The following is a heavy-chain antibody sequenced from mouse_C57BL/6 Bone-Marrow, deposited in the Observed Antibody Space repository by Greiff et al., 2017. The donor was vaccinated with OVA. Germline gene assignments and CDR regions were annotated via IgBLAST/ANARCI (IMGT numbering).Heavy chain of an antibody. CDR3: ARGFCYGSSHYFDY. J-gene: IGHJ2*01. CDR2: ISDGGSYT. D-gene: IGHD1-1*01. CDR1: GFTFSSYA. V-gene: IGHV5-4*03. Sequence: EVKLVESGGGLVKPGGSLKLSCAASGFTFSSYAMSWVRQTPEKRLEWVATISDGGSYTYYPDNVKGRFTISRDNAKNNLYLQMSHLKSEDTAMYYCARGFCYGSSHYFDYWGQGTTLTVSS.